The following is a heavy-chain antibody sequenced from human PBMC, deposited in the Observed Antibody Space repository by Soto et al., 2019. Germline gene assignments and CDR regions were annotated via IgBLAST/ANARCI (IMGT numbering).Heavy chain of an antibody. CDR2: INAGNGNT. CDR1: GYTFTSYA. Sequence: QVQLVQSGAEVKKPGASVKVSCKAPGYTFTSYAMHWVRQAPGQRLEWMGWINAGNGNTKYSQKFQGRVTITRDTSASTAYMELSSLRSEDTAVYYCARGVGLYSNYDYWGQGTLVTVSS. V-gene: IGHV1-3*01. D-gene: IGHD2-2*02. CDR3: ARGVGLYSNYDY. J-gene: IGHJ4*02.